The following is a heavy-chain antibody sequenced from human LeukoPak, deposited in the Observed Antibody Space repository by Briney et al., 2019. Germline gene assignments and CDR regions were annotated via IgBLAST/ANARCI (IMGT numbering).Heavy chain of an antibody. J-gene: IGHJ4*02. V-gene: IGHV4-39*07. CDR3: AKNYGSGSYYRYFDY. D-gene: IGHD3-10*01. CDR2: IYYSGST. Sequence: SETLSLTCTVSGGSISSSSYYWGWIRQPPGKGLEGIGSIYYSGSTYYNPSLKSRVTISVDTSKNQFSLKLSSVTAADTAVYYCAKNYGSGSYYRYFDYWGQGTLVTVSS. CDR1: GGSISSSSYY.